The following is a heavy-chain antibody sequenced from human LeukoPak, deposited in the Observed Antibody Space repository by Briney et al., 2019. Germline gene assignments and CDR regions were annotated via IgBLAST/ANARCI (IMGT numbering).Heavy chain of an antibody. CDR3: ARDWYPYYYGSGSYSWFDP. CDR2: IYYSGST. V-gene: IGHV4-39*07. D-gene: IGHD3-10*01. J-gene: IGHJ5*02. CDR1: GGSISSSSYY. Sequence: SETLSLTCTVSGGSISSSSYYWGWIRQPPGKGLEWIGSIYYSGSTYYNPSLKSRVTISVDTSKNQFSLKLSSVTAADTAVYYCARDWYPYYYGSGSYSWFDPWDQGTLVTVSS.